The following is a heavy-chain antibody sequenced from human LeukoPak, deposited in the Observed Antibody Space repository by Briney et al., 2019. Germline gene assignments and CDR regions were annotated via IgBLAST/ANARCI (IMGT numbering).Heavy chain of an antibody. Sequence: PGGSLRLSCAASGFSFSTSWMNWLRQVPGKGLMWVSGINGDGSSRNYADSVKGRFSISRDNAKNTLYLQLNSLRAEDTAVYYCASGYSGSFDQWGQGSLVTVSS. CDR3: ASGYSGSFDQ. D-gene: IGHD1-26*01. CDR2: INGDGSSR. V-gene: IGHV3-74*01. CDR1: GFSFSTSW. J-gene: IGHJ4*02.